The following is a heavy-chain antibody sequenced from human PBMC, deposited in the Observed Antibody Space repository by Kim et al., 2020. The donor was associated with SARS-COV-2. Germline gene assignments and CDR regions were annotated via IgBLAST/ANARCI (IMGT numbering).Heavy chain of an antibody. CDR3: TTLEYIVVVVAAEGRVYNWFDP. V-gene: IGHV3-15*01. CDR2: IKSKTDGGTT. D-gene: IGHD2-15*01. CDR1: GFTFSNAW. J-gene: IGHJ5*02. Sequence: GGSLRLSCAASGFTFSNAWMSWVRQAPGKGLEWVGRIKSKTDGGTTDYAAPVKGRFTISRDDSKNTLYLQMNSLKTEDTAVYYCTTLEYIVVVVAAEGRVYNWFDPWGQGTLVTVSS.